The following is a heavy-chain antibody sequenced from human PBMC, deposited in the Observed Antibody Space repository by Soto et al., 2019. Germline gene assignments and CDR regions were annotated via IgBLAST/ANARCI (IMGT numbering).Heavy chain of an antibody. D-gene: IGHD6-13*01. Sequence: GGSLRLSCAASGFTFSTYAMHWVRQAPGKGLEWVAVIWYDGSNKYYADSVKGRFTISRDNSKNTLYLQMNSLRAEDTAVYYCARDYSSSWYIENAYYFDYWGQGTLVTVSS. CDR1: GFTFSTYA. J-gene: IGHJ4*02. CDR3: ARDYSSSWYIENAYYFDY. CDR2: IWYDGSNK. V-gene: IGHV3-33*01.